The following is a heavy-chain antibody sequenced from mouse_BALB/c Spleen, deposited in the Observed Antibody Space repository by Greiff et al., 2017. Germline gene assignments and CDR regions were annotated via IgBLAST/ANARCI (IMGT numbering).Heavy chain of an antibody. D-gene: IGHD2-14*01. Sequence: EVKLMESGGGLVQPGGSLKLSCAASGFTFSSYGMSWVRQTPDKRLELVATINSNGGSTYYPDSVKGRFTISRDNAKNTLYLQMSSLKSEDTAMYYCARGGYYRYDVNAMDYWGQGTSVTVSS. CDR2: INSNGGST. CDR1: GFTFSSYG. J-gene: IGHJ4*01. CDR3: ARGGYYRYDVNAMDY. V-gene: IGHV5-6-3*01.